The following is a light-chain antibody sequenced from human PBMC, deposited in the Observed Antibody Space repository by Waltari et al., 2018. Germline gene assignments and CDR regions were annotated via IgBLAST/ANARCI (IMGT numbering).Light chain of an antibody. CDR1: SGSIDSKY. V-gene: IGLV6-57*04. Sequence: NFMLTQPHSVSGSPGETVTISCTRSSGSIDSKYVQWYQQRPGSAPTTLIYEDKQRPFGVPDRFSGSIDSSSNSAPLTISGLKTEDEAEYYCQSYDTNNRVFGGGTMLTVL. CDR3: QSYDTNNRV. CDR2: EDK. J-gene: IGLJ3*02.